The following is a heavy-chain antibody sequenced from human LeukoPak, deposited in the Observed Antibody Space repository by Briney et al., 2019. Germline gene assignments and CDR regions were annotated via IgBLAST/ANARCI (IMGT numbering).Heavy chain of an antibody. Sequence: EASVKVSCEVSGYTLTELSMHWVRQSPGKGLEWMGGFDPGDGETIYAQKFQGRVTMTEDTSTDTAYMELSSLRSEDTAVYYCATGDLGFDYWGQGTLVTVSS. D-gene: IGHD3-3*01. CDR2: FDPGDGET. J-gene: IGHJ4*02. CDR3: ATGDLGFDY. CDR1: GYTLTELS. V-gene: IGHV1-24*01.